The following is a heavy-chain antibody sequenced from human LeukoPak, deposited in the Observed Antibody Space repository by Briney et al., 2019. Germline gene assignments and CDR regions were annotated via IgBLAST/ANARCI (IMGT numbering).Heavy chain of an antibody. CDR1: GFTFSSYS. CDR2: ISSSSSYI. Sequence: PGGSLRLSCAASGFTFSSYSMNWVRQAPGKGLEWVSSISSSSSYIYYADSVKGRFTISRDNAKNSLYLQMNSLRAEDTAVYYCARGVGSGYYYSYWGQGTLVTVSS. J-gene: IGHJ4*02. V-gene: IGHV3-21*01. CDR3: ARGVGSGYYYSY. D-gene: IGHD3-22*01.